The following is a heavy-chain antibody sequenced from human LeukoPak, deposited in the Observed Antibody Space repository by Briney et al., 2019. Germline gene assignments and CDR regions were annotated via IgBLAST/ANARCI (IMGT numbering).Heavy chain of an antibody. Sequence: PETLSLTCTVSGGSISSYYWSWIRQPPGKGLEWIGYIYYSGSTNYNPSLKSRVTISVDTSKNQFSLKLSSVTAADTAVYYCARDIVGATDYWGQGTLVTVSS. V-gene: IGHV4-59*01. CDR3: ARDIVGATDY. CDR2: IYYSGST. CDR1: GGSISSYY. J-gene: IGHJ4*02. D-gene: IGHD1-26*01.